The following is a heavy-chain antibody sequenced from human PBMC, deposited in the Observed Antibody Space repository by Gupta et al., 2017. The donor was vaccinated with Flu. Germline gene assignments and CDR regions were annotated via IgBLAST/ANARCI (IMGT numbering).Heavy chain of an antibody. V-gene: IGHV3-23*01. CDR2: ISGSGGST. CDR3: AKDLPGVQLRYFDWLPPHEYFQH. CDR1: GFTFSSYA. D-gene: IGHD3-9*01. J-gene: IGHJ1*01. Sequence: EVQLLESGGGLVQPGGSLRLSCAASGFTFSSYAMSWVRQAPGKGLEWVSAISGSGGSTYYADSVKGRFTISRDNSKNTLYLQMNSLKAEDTAVYYCAKDLPGVQLRYFDWLPPHEYFQHWGQGTLVTVSS.